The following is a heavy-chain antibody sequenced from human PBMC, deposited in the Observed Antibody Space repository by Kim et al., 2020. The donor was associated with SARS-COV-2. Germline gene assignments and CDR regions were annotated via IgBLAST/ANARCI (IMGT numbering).Heavy chain of an antibody. CDR3: TRVPGTELAFWDAYDI. V-gene: IGHV3-73*01. CDR2: IRSKANRYAS. J-gene: IGHJ3*02. Sequence: GGSLRLSCAASGFSFSDSAMHWVRQASGKGLEWVGRIRSKANRYASTYAASVKGRFTISRDDSKNAAYLQMNSLKTEDTAVYYCTRVPGTELAFWDAYDIRGQGTMVTMSS. CDR1: GFSFSDSA. D-gene: IGHD3-3*02.